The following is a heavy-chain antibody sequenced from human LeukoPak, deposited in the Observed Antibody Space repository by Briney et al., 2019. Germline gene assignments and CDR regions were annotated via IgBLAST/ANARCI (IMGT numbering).Heavy chain of an antibody. J-gene: IGHJ5*02. CDR2: IIPIFGTA. Sequence: SVKVSCKASGGTFSSYAISWVRQAPGQGLEWMGGIIPIFGTANCAQKFQGRVTITADESTSTAYMELSSLRSEDTAVYYCARDHRKSSSWYGLLVGVLDPWGQGTLVTVSS. D-gene: IGHD6-13*01. CDR1: GGTFSSYA. CDR3: ARDHRKSSSWYGLLVGVLDP. V-gene: IGHV1-69*13.